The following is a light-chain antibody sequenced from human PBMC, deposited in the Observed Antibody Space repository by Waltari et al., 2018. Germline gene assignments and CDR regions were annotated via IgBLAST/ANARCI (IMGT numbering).Light chain of an antibody. V-gene: IGKV3-11*01. J-gene: IGKJ4*01. CDR1: QSVSTY. CDR2: DAS. CDR3: QQRYDWPLT. Sequence: EIVLTQSPANLSLSPGERATLSCRPSQSVSTYFPWYQQKSGLPPRLLIYDASTRATDIPARFSGSGSGTDFTLTISSLEPEDFAVYYCQQRYDWPLTFGGGTKMEIK.